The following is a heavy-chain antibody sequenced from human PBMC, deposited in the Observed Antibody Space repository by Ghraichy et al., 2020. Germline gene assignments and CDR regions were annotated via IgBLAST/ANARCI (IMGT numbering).Heavy chain of an antibody. CDR3: ARGSITYYYGMDV. V-gene: IGHV4-59*08. Sequence: SQTLSLTCNVSGGSISGYYWSWVRQPPEKGLEWVGYIYYTGSTNYNPSLKSRVTISVDTSKNQFSLKLSSVTAADTAVYYCARGSITYYYGMDVWGQGTTVTVSS. CDR2: IYYTGST. J-gene: IGHJ6*02. CDR1: GGSISGYY. D-gene: IGHD1-14*01.